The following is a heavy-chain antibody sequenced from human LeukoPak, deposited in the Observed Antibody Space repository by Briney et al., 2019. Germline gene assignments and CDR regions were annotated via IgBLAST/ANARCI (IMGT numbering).Heavy chain of an antibody. CDR1: GDSIRSYY. D-gene: IGHD6-19*01. CDR2: IYYSGST. Sequence: ASETLSLTCTVSGDSIRSYYWSWIRQPPGKGLEWIGYIYYSGSTNYNPSLKSRVTISLDTSKNQSSLKLNSVTAADTAVYYCATNYAVAGPYYFDYWGQGTLITVSS. J-gene: IGHJ4*02. V-gene: IGHV4-59*01. CDR3: ATNYAVAGPYYFDY.